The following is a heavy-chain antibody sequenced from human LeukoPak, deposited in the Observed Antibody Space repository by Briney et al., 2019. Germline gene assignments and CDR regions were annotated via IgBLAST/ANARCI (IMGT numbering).Heavy chain of an antibody. D-gene: IGHD2-15*01. CDR1: GFTFSNYG. V-gene: IGHV3-23*01. CDR2: ITGSGGNT. J-gene: IGHJ6*03. CDR3: AKTGGPDCSGGSCYFWYYYYMDV. Sequence: GGSLRLSCAASGFTFSNYGMNWVRQAPGKGLEWVSGITGSGGNTYYGDSVKGRFTISRDNSRNTLYVQVNSLRGEDTAVYYCAKTGGPDCSGGSCYFWYYYYMDVWGKGTTVTVSS.